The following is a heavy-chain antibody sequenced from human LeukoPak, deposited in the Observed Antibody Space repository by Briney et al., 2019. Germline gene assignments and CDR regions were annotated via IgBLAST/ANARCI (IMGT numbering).Heavy chain of an antibody. D-gene: IGHD1-1*01. Sequence: GGSLRLSCAASGFTLSNYEMNWARQAPGKGLEWLSYISSSGTTRYYADSVKGRFTISRDNAKNSLYLQMNSLRAEDTALYYCAGGRYNWNDPTFMDVWGQGTTVSVSS. J-gene: IGHJ6*02. CDR1: GFTLSNYE. V-gene: IGHV3-48*03. CDR2: ISSSGTTR. CDR3: AGGRYNWNDPTFMDV.